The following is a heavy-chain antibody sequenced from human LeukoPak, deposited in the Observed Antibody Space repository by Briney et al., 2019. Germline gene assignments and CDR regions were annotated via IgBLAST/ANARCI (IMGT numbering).Heavy chain of an antibody. CDR1: GFTFSNYW. V-gene: IGHV3-74*03. J-gene: IGHJ4*02. CDR3: ARDKKSGEASEIDY. Sequence: PGGSLRLSCAASGFTFSNYWVHWVRQAPGKGLVWVSRINRDGSTTKYADSVKGRFTVSRDNAKNTLNLQRNSLRAEDSAVYYCARDKKSGEASEIDYWGQGTLVTGSS. D-gene: IGHD1-26*01. CDR2: INRDGSTT.